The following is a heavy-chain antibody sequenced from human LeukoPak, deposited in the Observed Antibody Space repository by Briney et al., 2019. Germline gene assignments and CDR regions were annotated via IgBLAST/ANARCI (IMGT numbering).Heavy chain of an antibody. Sequence: GGSLRLSCAASGFTFSSYGMHWVRQAPGKGLEWVAVISYDGSNKYYADSVKGRFTISRDNSKNTLYLQMNSLRAEDTAVYYCAKDKGRGLWFGELSHAGFDYWGQGTLVTVSS. D-gene: IGHD3-10*01. V-gene: IGHV3-30*18. CDR2: ISYDGSNK. J-gene: IGHJ4*02. CDR3: AKDKGRGLWFGELSHAGFDY. CDR1: GFTFSSYG.